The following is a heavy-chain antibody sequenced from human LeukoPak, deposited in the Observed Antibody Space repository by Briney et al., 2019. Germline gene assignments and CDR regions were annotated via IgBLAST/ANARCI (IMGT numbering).Heavy chain of an antibody. V-gene: IGHV4-59*01. CDR3: ARAGYSSGWYGLGYYYGMDV. D-gene: IGHD6-19*01. CDR2: IYYSGST. CDR1: GGSISSYY. J-gene: IGHJ6*02. Sequence: SETLSLTCTVSGGSISSYYWSWIRQPPGKGLEWIGYIYYSGSTNYNPSLKSRVTISVDTSKNQFSLKLSSVTAADTAVYYCARAGYSSGWYGLGYYYGMDVWGQGTTVTVSS.